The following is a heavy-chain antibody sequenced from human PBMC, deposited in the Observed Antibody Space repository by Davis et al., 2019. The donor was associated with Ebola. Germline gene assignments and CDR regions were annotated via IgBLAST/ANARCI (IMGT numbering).Heavy chain of an antibody. V-gene: IGHV4-4*02. J-gene: IGHJ4*02. CDR3: ARHNAGARIDY. CDR1: GGSISSSNW. D-gene: IGHD1-26*01. Sequence: SETLSLTCAVSGGSISSSNWWSWVRQPPGKGLEWIGEIYHSGSTYYNPSLKSRVTISVDTSKNQFSLKLSSVTAADTAVYYCARHNAGARIDYWGQGTLVTVSS. CDR2: IYHSGST.